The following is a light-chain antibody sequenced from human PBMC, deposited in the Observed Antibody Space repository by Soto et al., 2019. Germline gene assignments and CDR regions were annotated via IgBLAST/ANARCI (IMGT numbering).Light chain of an antibody. J-gene: IGLJ2*01. V-gene: IGLV1-47*02. CDR1: RSNIGSNL. CDR2: SND. CDR3: AAWDDSLSGVV. Sequence: QSAVTQPPSVSGTPGQRVTIFCSGRRSNIGSNLVYWYQQLPGTAPKLLIFSNDQRPSEVPDRFSGSRSGTSASLAISGLRCEDEGDYYCAAWDDSLSGVVFGGGTKVTVL.